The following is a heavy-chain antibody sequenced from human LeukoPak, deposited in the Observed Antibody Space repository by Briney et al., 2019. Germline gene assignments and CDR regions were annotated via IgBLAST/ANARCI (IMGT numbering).Heavy chain of an antibody. CDR2: ISGDGGST. V-gene: IGHV3-43*02. J-gene: IGHJ4*02. CDR3: ARESETSGWYDY. D-gene: IGHD6-19*01. Sequence: PGGSLRLSCAASGLTVSSNYMNWVRQAPGKGLEWVSLISGDGGSTFYADSVRGRFTISRDNTRKSLSLQMSSLRSEDTALYYCARESETSGWYDYWGQGTLVTVSS. CDR1: GLTVSSNY.